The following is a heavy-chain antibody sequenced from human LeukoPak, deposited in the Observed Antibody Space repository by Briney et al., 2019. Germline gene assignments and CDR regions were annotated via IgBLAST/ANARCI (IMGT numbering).Heavy chain of an antibody. CDR1: GGSFSGYY. V-gene: IGHV4-34*01. Sequence: SETLSLTCAVYGGSFSGYYWSWIRQPPGKGPEWIGEISHSGSTNYNPSLKSRVTISVDTSKNQFSLKLSSVTAADTAVYYCARGRYSLAYWGQGTLVTVSS. J-gene: IGHJ4*02. CDR3: ARGRYSLAY. D-gene: IGHD4-11*01. CDR2: ISHSGST.